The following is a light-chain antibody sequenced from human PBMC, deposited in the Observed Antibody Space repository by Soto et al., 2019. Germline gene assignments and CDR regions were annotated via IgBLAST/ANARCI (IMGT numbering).Light chain of an antibody. J-gene: IGKJ1*01. Sequence: EIVLTQSPGTLSLSPGQGATLSCRASQSLSSIYLAWYQQKPGQAPRLLIYRTSSRATGIPDRFSGSESETDVTLTISRLEPDDSAVYYCQQYGSSPRTFGPGTKVEIK. CDR3: QQYGSSPRT. CDR1: QSLSSIY. CDR2: RTS. V-gene: IGKV3-20*01.